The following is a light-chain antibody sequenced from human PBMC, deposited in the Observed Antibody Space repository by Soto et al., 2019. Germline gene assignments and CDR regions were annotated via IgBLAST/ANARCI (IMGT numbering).Light chain of an antibody. Sequence: QSALTQPASESGSPGLSITISCTGTSSDVGGYNYVSWYQQHPGKAPKLIIYDVSNRPSGVSNRFSGSKSGNTASLTISGLQADDEADYYCSSYSSSTAVEFGGGTKLTVL. V-gene: IGLV2-14*01. CDR1: SSDVGGYNY. CDR2: DVS. CDR3: SSYSSSTAVE. J-gene: IGLJ2*01.